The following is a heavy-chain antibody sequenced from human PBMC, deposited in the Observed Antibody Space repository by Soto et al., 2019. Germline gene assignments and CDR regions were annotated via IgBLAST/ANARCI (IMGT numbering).Heavy chain of an antibody. Sequence: HPGRSLGLSCAASGVTFSSYWMHWVRQAPGKGLVWVSRINSDGSSTSYADSVKGRFTISRDNAKNTLYLQMNSLRAEDTAVYYCARAPPPLLWFGEGNWFDPWGQGT. CDR1: GVTFSSYW. J-gene: IGHJ5*02. CDR2: INSDGSST. CDR3: ARAPPPLLWFGEGNWFDP. V-gene: IGHV3-74*01. D-gene: IGHD3-10*01.